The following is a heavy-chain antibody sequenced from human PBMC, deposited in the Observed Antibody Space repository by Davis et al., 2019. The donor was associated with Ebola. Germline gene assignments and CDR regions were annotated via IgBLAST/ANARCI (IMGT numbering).Heavy chain of an antibody. CDR2: IIPIFVAA. CDR1: GDTFSTYS. Sequence: SVKVSCKASGDTFSTYSVNWVRQAPGQGLEWLGGIIPIFVAAHYADAYKGRLQITADRSTNMVYMELSGLISDDTAMYYCARNDTVSKWFDPWGQGTLVTVSS. CDR3: ARNDTVSKWFDP. J-gene: IGHJ5*02. V-gene: IGHV1-69*13. D-gene: IGHD4-11*01.